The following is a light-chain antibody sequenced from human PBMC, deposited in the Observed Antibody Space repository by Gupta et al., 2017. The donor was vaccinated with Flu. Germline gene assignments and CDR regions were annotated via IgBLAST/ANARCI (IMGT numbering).Light chain of an antibody. J-gene: IGLJ3*02. CDR2: QVS. Sequence: SYELTQPPSVSVSPGQTARITCSGDKLGDKYACWYQQKPGQSPVLVIYQVSKRPSGIPERFSGSNSGNTATLTISGTQAMDEADYYCQAWDSSFWVFGGGTKLTVL. CDR1: KLGDKY. V-gene: IGLV3-1*01. CDR3: QAWDSSFWV.